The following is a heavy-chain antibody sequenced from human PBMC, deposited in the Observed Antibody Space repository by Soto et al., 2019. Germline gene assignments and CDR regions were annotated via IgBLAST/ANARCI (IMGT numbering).Heavy chain of an antibody. D-gene: IGHD6-19*01. CDR2: ISYDGSNK. CDR1: GFTFSSYG. CDR3: AKAGSPTLQWLVPDYFDY. Sequence: LRLSCAASGFTFSSYGMHWVRQAPGKGLEWVAVISYDGSNKYYADSVKGRFTISRDNSKNTLYLQMNSLRAEDTAVYYCAKAGSPTLQWLVPDYFDYWGQGTLVTVSS. J-gene: IGHJ4*02. V-gene: IGHV3-30*18.